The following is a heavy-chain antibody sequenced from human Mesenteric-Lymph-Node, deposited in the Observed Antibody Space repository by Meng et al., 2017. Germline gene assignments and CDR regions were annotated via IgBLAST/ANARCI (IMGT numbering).Heavy chain of an antibody. J-gene: IGHJ6*02. CDR3: ARGSSSWFPYYYYGMDV. D-gene: IGHD6-13*01. V-gene: IGHV4-59*01. CDR2: IYYSGST. CDR1: GGSISSYY. Sequence: SETLSLTCTVSGGSISSYYWSWIRQPPGKGLEWIGYIYYSGSTNYNPSLKSRVTISVDTSKNQFSLKLSSVTAADTAVYYCARGSSSWFPYYYYGMDVWGQGTTVTVSS.